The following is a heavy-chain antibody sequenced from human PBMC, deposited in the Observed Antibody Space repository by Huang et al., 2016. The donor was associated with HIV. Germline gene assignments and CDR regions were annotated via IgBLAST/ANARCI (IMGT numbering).Heavy chain of an antibody. CDR3: ARHFSYYDSSGYTPWDAFDI. D-gene: IGHD3-22*01. CDR1: GGSITSSSYY. CDR2: IYYSGST. J-gene: IGHJ3*02. V-gene: IGHV4-39*01. Sequence: QLQLQGSGPGLVKPSETLSLTCTVSGGSITSSSYYWGWIRQPPGKGREWVGSIYYSGSTDYNPPLKSRVTVSVDTSKNQFSLKLSSVTAADTAVYYCARHFSYYDSSGYTPWDAFDIWGQGTMVTVSS.